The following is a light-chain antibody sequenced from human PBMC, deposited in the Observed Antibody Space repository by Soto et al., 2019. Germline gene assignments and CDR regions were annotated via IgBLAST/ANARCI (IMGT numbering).Light chain of an antibody. Sequence: QSVLTQPPSVSGAPGQRGTISCTGSSSNIGAGYNVHWYQQLPGTAPKLLIYGDIDRPSGVPDRFSGSKSGTSASLAITGLQAEDEADYYCQSYDSSLRGVLFGGGTKVTVL. CDR3: QSYDSSLRGVL. V-gene: IGLV1-40*01. CDR2: GDI. J-gene: IGLJ2*01. CDR1: SSNIGAGYN.